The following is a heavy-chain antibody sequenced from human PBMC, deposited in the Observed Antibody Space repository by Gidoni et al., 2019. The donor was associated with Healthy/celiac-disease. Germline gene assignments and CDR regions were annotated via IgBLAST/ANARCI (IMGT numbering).Heavy chain of an antibody. Sequence: QVQLVQSGAEVKKPGASVKVSCKASGYTFTSYYMHWVRQAPGQGLEWMGIINPSGGSTSYAQKFQGRVTMTRDTSTSTVYMELSSLRSEDTAVYYCARDDQKITIFGVAHRYNWFDPWGQGTLVTVSS. CDR1: GYTFTSYY. D-gene: IGHD3-3*01. CDR3: ARDDQKITIFGVAHRYNWFDP. CDR2: INPSGGST. V-gene: IGHV1-46*01. J-gene: IGHJ5*02.